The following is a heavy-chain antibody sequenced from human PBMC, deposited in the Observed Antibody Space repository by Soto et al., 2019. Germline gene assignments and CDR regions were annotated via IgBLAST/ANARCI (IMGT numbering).Heavy chain of an antibody. CDR1: GFTFSSYG. V-gene: IGHV3-33*01. CDR2: IWYDGSNK. D-gene: IGHD6-6*01. Sequence: GGSLRLSCAASGFTFSSYGMHWVRQAPGKGLEWVAVIWYDGSNKYYVDSVKGRFTISRDNSKNTLYLQMNSLRAEDTAVYYCARGLAARPANWFDPWGQGTLVTVSS. CDR3: ARGLAARPANWFDP. J-gene: IGHJ5*02.